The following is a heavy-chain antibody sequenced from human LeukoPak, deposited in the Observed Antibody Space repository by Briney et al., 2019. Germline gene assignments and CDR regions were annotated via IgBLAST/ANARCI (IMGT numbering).Heavy chain of an antibody. CDR3: ARERASSSGLDY. Sequence: GGSLRLSCAASGFTFSSYSMNWVRQAPGKGLEWVSSISSSSSYIYYADSVKGRFTISRDNAKNSLYLQMNSLRAEDTAVYYCARERASSSGLDYWGQGTLVTVSS. CDR2: ISSSSSYI. V-gene: IGHV3-21*01. J-gene: IGHJ4*02. CDR1: GFTFSSYS. D-gene: IGHD6-19*01.